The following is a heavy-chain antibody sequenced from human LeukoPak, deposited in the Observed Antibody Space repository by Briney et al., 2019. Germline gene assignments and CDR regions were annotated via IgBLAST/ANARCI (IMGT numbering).Heavy chain of an antibody. D-gene: IGHD1-26*01. CDR1: GFTFSSYA. CDR3: ARDLAIRGELLYYYYGMDV. CDR2: ISYDGSNK. Sequence: GRSLRLSCAASGFTFSSYAMHWVRQAPGKGLEWVAVISYDGSNKYYADSVKGRFTISRDNSKNTLYLQMNSLRAEDTAVYYCARDLAIRGELLYYYYGMDVWGRGTTVTVSS. J-gene: IGHJ6*02. V-gene: IGHV3-30-3*01.